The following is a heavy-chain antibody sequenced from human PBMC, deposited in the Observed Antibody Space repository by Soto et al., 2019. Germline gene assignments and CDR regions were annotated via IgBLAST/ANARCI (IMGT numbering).Heavy chain of an antibody. J-gene: IGHJ6*02. Sequence: ASVKVSCKASGYTFTSYGISWVRQAPGQGLEWMGWISAYNGNTNYAQKLQGRVTMTTDTSTSTAYMELRGLRSDDTAVYYCARETQLWFGELFDYYGMDVWGQGTTVTVSS. CDR1: GYTFTSYG. CDR3: ARETQLWFGELFDYYGMDV. V-gene: IGHV1-18*01. D-gene: IGHD3-10*01. CDR2: ISAYNGNT.